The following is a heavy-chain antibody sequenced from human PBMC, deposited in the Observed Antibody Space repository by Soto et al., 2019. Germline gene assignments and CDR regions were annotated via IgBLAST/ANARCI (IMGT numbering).Heavy chain of an antibody. J-gene: IGHJ4*02. D-gene: IGHD3-10*01. V-gene: IGHV3-23*01. CDR1: AFTPSYYS. CDR3: AKDHFGSGSYTYYFDY. Sequence: GGCLRLSCAASAFTPSYYSMSWVRQLPGRGMEWVSGVSSSGETTHYGASVKGWLTLSRDNSKNTLYLQMNSLRPEDTAVYFCAKDHFGSGSYTYYFDYWGQGLLVTVSS. CDR2: VSSSGETT.